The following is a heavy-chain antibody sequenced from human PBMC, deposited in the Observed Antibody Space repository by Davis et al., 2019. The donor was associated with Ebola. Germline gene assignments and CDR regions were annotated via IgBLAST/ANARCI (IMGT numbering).Heavy chain of an antibody. CDR3: AKRATVKVAGANYYNAMDV. Sequence: GESLKISCAASGFTFSSHAMSWVRQAPGKGLEWVSTLSSGGSAYYADSVKGRFTISRDNSKNTLYLQMNSLRAEDTAVFYCAKRATVKVAGANYYNAMDVWGKGTTVTVSS. V-gene: IGHV3-23*01. J-gene: IGHJ6*04. CDR1: GFTFSSHA. D-gene: IGHD6-19*01. CDR2: LSSGGSA.